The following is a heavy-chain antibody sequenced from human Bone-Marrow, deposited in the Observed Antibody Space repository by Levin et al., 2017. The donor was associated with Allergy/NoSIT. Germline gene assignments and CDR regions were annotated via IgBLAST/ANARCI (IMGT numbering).Heavy chain of an antibody. V-gene: IGHV4-38-2*02. CDR1: GYSIRSDYY. Sequence: SQTLSLTCAVSGYSIRSDYYWGWIRQPPGKGLEWIGNIHESGTTKYNPSLKSRVTISVDTSKNQFSLQLNSVTAADTAVYFCAREYYMDVWGKGTPVTVSS. CDR2: IHESGTT. J-gene: IGHJ6*03. CDR3: AREYYMDV.